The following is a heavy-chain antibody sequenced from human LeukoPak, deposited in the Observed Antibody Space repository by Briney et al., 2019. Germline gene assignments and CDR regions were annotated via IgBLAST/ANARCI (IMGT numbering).Heavy chain of an antibody. J-gene: IGHJ3*02. CDR1: GFTFSSYW. CDR2: IKQDGSEK. Sequence: GGSLRLSCAASGFTFSSYWMSWVRQAPGKGLEWVANIKQDGSEKYYVDSVKGRFTISRDNAKNSLYLQMNSLRAEDTAVYYCAREDRGIVVVPADRGDAFDIWGQGTMVTVSS. V-gene: IGHV3-7*01. D-gene: IGHD2-2*01. CDR3: AREDRGIVVVPADRGDAFDI.